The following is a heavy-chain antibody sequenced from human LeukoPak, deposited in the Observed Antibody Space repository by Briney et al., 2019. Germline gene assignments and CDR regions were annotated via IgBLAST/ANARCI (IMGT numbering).Heavy chain of an antibody. Sequence: PSETLSLTCAVSGGSINNYYWRWIRQPPGKGLEWIGYIYDSGSTNYNPSLKSRVTISVDTSKNQFSLKLSSVTAADTAVYYCARGPRKSIAAAGTRLIYYYYYYMDVWGKGTTVTISS. CDR1: GGSINNYY. D-gene: IGHD6-13*01. CDR3: ARGPRKSIAAAGTRLIYYYYYYMDV. CDR2: IYDSGST. V-gene: IGHV4-59*01. J-gene: IGHJ6*03.